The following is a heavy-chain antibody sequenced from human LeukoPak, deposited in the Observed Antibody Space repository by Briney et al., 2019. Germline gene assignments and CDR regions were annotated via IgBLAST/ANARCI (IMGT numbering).Heavy chain of an antibody. V-gene: IGHV3-13*01. Sequence: GGSLRLSCAASGFTFSSYDMHWVRQATGKGLEWVSAIGTAGDTYSPGSVKGRFTISRENAKNSLYLKMNSLRAGDTAVYYCARAQGVLTGYYSRAFDIWGQGTMVTVSS. CDR2: IGTAGDT. CDR1: GFTFSSYD. CDR3: ARAQGVLTGYYSRAFDI. D-gene: IGHD3-9*01. J-gene: IGHJ3*02.